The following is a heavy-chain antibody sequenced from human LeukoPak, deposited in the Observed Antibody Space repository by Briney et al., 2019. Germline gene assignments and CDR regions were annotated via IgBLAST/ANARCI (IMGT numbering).Heavy chain of an antibody. D-gene: IGHD3-22*01. CDR2: INWDGSRI. CDR3: ARASYYYDTSGLGALDI. CDR1: GFTFDDHA. J-gene: IGHJ3*02. Sequence: PGGSLILSCAASGFTFDDHAMYWVRQAPGKGLEWVSGINWDGSRIGYADAVKGRFTISRDSAKKSLYLQMNRLRTEDTALYYCARASYYYDTSGLGALDIWGQGTLVTVSS. V-gene: IGHV3-9*01.